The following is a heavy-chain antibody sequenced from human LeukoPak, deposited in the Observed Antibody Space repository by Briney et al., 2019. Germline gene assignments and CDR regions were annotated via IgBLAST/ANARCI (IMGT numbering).Heavy chain of an antibody. CDR3: ARDDDYYYYGLDV. J-gene: IGHJ6*02. CDR2: IKQGGSEK. CDR1: GFTFSNYW. Sequence: GGSLRLSCAASGFTFSNYWMSWVRQAPGKGLEWVANIKQGGSEKYYVDSVKGRFTISRDNAKNSLYLQMNSLRAEDTAVYWCARDDDYYYYGLDVWGQGTTVTVSS. V-gene: IGHV3-7*01.